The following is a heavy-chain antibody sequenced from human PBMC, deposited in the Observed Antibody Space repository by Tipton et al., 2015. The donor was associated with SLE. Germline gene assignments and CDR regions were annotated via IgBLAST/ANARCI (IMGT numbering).Heavy chain of an antibody. V-gene: IGHV1-69*04. D-gene: IGHD3-10*01. CDR3: ARVGAGRYYFDY. CDR2: IIPILGIA. Sequence: QSGAEVKKPGSSVKVSCKASGGTFSSYTISWVRQAPGQGLEWMGRIIPILGIANYAQKFQGRVTITADKSTSTAYMELSSLRSEDTAVYYCARVGAGRYYFDYWGQGTLVTVSS. J-gene: IGHJ4*02. CDR1: GGTFSSYT.